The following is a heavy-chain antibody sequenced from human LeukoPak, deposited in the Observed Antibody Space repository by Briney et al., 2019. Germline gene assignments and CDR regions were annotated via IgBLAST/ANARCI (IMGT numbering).Heavy chain of an antibody. J-gene: IGHJ1*01. D-gene: IGHD3-10*01. V-gene: IGHV3-74*01. CDR3: ARVSGPGMNEYFHL. CDR1: GFTFSKAW. Sequence: GRSLRLSCAASGFTFSKAWMHWVRQAPGKGLVWVSRINNDGSTTRYADSVKGRFTISRDNAKNTLYLQMNSLRAEDTAVYYCARVSGPGMNEYFHLWGQGTLVTVSS. CDR2: INNDGSTT.